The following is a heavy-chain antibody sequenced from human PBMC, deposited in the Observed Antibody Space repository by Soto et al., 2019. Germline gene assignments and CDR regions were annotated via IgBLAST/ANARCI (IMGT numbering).Heavy chain of an antibody. V-gene: IGHV4-31*03. J-gene: IGHJ4*02. Sequence: SETLSLTCTVSGGSISSGGYYWSWIRQHPGKGLEWIGYIYYSGSTYYNPSLKSRVTISVDTSKNQFSLKLSSVTAADTAVYYCARGPTYCSGWHFYYFYYWGQGTLVTVSS. CDR2: IYYSGST. CDR1: GGSISSGGYY. CDR3: ARGPTYCSGWHFYYFYY. D-gene: IGHD6-19*01.